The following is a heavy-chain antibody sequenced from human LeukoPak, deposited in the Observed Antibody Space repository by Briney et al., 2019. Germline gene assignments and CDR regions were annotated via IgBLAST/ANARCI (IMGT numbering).Heavy chain of an antibody. CDR3: ARDCSSTSCYRYYFDY. J-gene: IGHJ4*02. V-gene: IGHV4-4*07. D-gene: IGHD2-2*01. CDR2: IYTSGST. Sequence: SETLSLTCTVSGGSISSYYWSWIRQPAGKGLEWIGRIYTSGSTNYNPSLKSRVTMSVDTSKNQFSLKLSSVTAADTAVYYCARDCSSTSCYRYYFDYWGQGTLVPVSS. CDR1: GGSISSYY.